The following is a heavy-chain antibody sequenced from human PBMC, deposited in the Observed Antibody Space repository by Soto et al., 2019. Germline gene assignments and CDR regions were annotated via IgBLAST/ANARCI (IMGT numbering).Heavy chain of an antibody. V-gene: IGHV4-59*08. D-gene: IGHD3-10*01. J-gene: IGHJ6*02. CDR3: ARQSEYYYASGRAAPLYGMDV. CDR2: VSSTGST. CDR1: GASITQYY. Sequence: SETLSLTCTVSGASITQYYWNWIRQSPGKGLEWIVSVSSTGSTVFNPSLTSRVTVSLDTSKNQFSLKLSSVTAADTAVYYCARQSEYYYASGRAAPLYGMDVWGQGTT.